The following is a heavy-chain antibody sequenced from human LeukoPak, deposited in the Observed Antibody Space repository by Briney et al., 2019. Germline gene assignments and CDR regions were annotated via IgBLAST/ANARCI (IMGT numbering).Heavy chain of an antibody. CDR2: IYYSGST. J-gene: IGHJ3*02. CDR1: GGSISSYY. D-gene: IGHD3-22*01. V-gene: IGHV4-59*01. CDR3: ARGFYDSSGYYYVDAFDI. Sequence: PSETLSLTCTVSGGSISSYYWSRIRQPPGKGLEWIGYIYYSGSTNYNPSLKSRVTISVDTSKNQFSLKLSSVTAADTAVYYCARGFYDSSGYYYVDAFDIWGQGTMVTVSS.